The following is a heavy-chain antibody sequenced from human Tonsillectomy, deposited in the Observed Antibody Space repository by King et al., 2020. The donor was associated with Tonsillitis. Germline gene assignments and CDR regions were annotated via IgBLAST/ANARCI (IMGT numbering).Heavy chain of an antibody. CDR1: GGSVTDTNYY. J-gene: IGHJ5*02. CDR3: ARDGQGLIVVAAAPRHITGFDP. CDR2: MSYSGYS. Sequence: QLQESGPGLVKPSETLSLTCSVSGGSVTDTNYYWGWIRQPPGKGLEWIGSMSYSGYSYYNPSLKSRVTISVETSKNQFSLKLTSLTAADTAVYYCARDGQGLIVVAAAPRHITGFDPWGRGTLVTVSS. D-gene: IGHD2-15*01. V-gene: IGHV4-39*07.